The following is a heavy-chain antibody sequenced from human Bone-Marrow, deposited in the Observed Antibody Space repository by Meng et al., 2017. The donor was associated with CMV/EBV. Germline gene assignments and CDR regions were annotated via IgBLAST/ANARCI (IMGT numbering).Heavy chain of an antibody. CDR3: AKIKYSSSPSLDY. CDR2: IYPGDSDT. J-gene: IGHJ4*02. V-gene: IGHV5-51*01. Sequence: KVSCKGSGYSFTSYWIGWVRQMPGKGLEWMGIIYPGDSDTRYSPSFQGQVTISADKSISTAYLQWSSPKASDTAMYYLAKIKYSSSPSLDYWGQGTLVTVSS. D-gene: IGHD6-6*01. CDR1: GYSFTSYW.